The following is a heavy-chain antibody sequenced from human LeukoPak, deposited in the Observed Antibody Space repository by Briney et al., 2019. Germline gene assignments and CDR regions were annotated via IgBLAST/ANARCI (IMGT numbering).Heavy chain of an antibody. V-gene: IGHV3-53*01. CDR3: ARGEGGIAASPEDY. J-gene: IGHJ4*02. CDR2: IYSDGST. Sequence: GGSLRLSCAASGFTVSSNYMSWVRLTPGKGPEWVSVIYSDGSTYYAGSVKGRFTISRDNSKNTLYLQMNSLRAEDTAVYYCARGEGGIAASPEDYWGQGTLVTVSS. CDR1: GFTVSSNY. D-gene: IGHD6-13*01.